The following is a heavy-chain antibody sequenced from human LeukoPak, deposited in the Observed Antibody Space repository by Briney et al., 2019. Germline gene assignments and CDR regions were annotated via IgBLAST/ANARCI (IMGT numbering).Heavy chain of an antibody. CDR2: ISAYNGNT. CDR1: GYTFTSYG. CDR3: ARDKNRGCYDYPPLV. Sequence: GASVKVSCKSSGYTFTSYGISWVRQAPGQGLGWMGWISAYNGNTNYAQKLQGRVTMTTDTSTSTAYMALRSLRSDDTAVYYWARDKNRGCYDYPPLVWGQGTLVTVSS. D-gene: IGHD5-12*01. V-gene: IGHV1-18*01. J-gene: IGHJ4*02.